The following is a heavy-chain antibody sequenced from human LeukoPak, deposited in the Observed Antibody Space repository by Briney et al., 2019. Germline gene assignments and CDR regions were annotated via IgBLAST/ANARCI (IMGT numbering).Heavy chain of an antibody. CDR3: AKQFVDI. CDR2: ISGSGDDP. J-gene: IGHJ5*02. CDR1: GFTFSNYA. D-gene: IGHD5-24*01. V-gene: IGHV3-23*01. Sequence: GGSLRLSCAASGFTFSNYAMNWVRQAPGKGLEWVSSISGSGDDPSYADSVKGRFTISRDNSRNTLYLQMNSLRAEDTAVYYCAKQFVDIWGQGTLVTVSS.